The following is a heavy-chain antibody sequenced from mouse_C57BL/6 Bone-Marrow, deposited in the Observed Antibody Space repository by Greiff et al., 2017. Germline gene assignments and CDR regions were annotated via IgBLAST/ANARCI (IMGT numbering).Heavy chain of an antibody. Sequence: QVQLKQPGAELVRPGTSVKLSCKASGYTFTSYWMHWVKQRPGQGLEWIGVIDPSDSYTNYNQKFKGKATLTVDTSSSTAYMQRSSLTSEDSAVYYCAREIDYGSSFDYWGKGTTLTVSS. V-gene: IGHV1-59*01. CDR3: AREIDYGSSFDY. D-gene: IGHD1-1*01. CDR2: IDPSDSYT. CDR1: GYTFTSYW. J-gene: IGHJ2*01.